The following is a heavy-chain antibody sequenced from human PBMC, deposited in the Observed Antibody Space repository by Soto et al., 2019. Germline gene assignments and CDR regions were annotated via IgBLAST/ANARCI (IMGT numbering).Heavy chain of an antibody. CDR1: GYSFTTYW. D-gene: IGHD6-19*01. Sequence: PGESLKISCKDSGYSFTTYWISWVRQMPGKGLEWMGRIDPSDSYTNYSPSFQGHVTISADKSISTAYLQWSSLKASDTAMYYCARHSSIAVAAFDIWGQGTMVTVSS. CDR3: ARHSSIAVAAFDI. CDR2: IDPSDSYT. J-gene: IGHJ3*02. V-gene: IGHV5-10-1*01.